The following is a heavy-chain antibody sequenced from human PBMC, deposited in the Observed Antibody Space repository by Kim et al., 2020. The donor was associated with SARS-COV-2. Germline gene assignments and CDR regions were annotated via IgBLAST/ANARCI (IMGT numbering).Heavy chain of an antibody. D-gene: IGHD3-22*01. CDR1: GGSISSYY. CDR2: IYYSGST. J-gene: IGHJ3*02. V-gene: IGHV4-59*01. CDR3: VRGRDYYDSSGYFAFDI. Sequence: SETLSLTCTVSGGSISSYYWSWIRQPPGKGLEWIGYIYYSGSTNYNPSLKSRVTISVDTSKNQFSLKLSSVTAADTAVYYCVRGRDYYDSSGYFAFDIWGQGTMVTVSS.